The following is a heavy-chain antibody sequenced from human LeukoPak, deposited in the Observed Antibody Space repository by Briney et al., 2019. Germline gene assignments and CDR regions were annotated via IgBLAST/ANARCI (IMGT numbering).Heavy chain of an antibody. V-gene: IGHV4-59*01. CDR2: IYYSGST. J-gene: IGHJ4*02. D-gene: IGHD3-10*01. CDR3: ARGGFREFDS. Sequence: PSETLSLTCAVYGGSFSGYYWSWIRQPPGKGLEWIGYIYYSGSTNYNPSLKSRVTISVDTSKNQFSLKLSSVTAADTAVYYCARGGFREFDSWGQGTLVIVSS. CDR1: GGSFSGYY.